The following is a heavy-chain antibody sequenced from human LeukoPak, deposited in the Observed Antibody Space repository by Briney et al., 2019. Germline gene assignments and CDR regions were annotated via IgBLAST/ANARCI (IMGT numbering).Heavy chain of an antibody. V-gene: IGHV4-39*01. J-gene: IGHJ3*02. D-gene: IGHD3-22*01. CDR2: IYYSGST. CDR3: ARPQQSDSSGYYTDAFDI. CDR1: GGSISSSSYY. Sequence: SETLSLTCTVSGGSISSSSYYWGWIRQPPGKGLEWIGSIYYSGSTYYNPSLKSRVTISVDTSKNQFSLKLSSVTAADTAVYYCARPQQSDSSGYYTDAFDIWGQGTMATVSS.